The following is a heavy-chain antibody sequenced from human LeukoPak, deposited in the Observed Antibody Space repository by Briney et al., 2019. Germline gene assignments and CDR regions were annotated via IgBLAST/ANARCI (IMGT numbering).Heavy chain of an antibody. D-gene: IGHD1-26*01. CDR3: ARGRWELTPYYYCYMDG. J-gene: IGHJ6*03. CDR1: GYTFTSYD. V-gene: IGHV1-8*03. Sequence: GASVKVSCEASGYTFTSYDINWVREATVQGLEWVGWMNPNSGKRGYAQTCEGRVTITRHSSISTAYMELSSLRSEDTAVYYCARGRWELTPYYYCYMDGWGKGTKVT. CDR2: MNPNSGKR.